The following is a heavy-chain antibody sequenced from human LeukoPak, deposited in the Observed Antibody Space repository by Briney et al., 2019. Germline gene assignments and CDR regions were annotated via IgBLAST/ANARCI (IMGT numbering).Heavy chain of an antibody. CDR3: ARVALDSSVYSPQYYFDY. CDR1: GFTFSSYS. Sequence: PGGSLRLSCAASGFTFSSYSMNWVRQAPGKGLEWVSYISSSSSSIYLADSVKGRFTISRDNAKNSLYLQMNSLRAEDTAVYYCARVALDSSVYSPQYYFDYGGQEPLATVSS. V-gene: IGHV3-48*04. CDR2: ISSSSSSI. D-gene: IGHD3-22*01. J-gene: IGHJ4*02.